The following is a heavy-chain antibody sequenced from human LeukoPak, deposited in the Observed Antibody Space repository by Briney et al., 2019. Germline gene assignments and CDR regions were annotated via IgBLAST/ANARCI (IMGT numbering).Heavy chain of an antibody. CDR3: ARGAVLRYFDWLSGGGYFDY. J-gene: IGHJ4*02. V-gene: IGHV4-34*01. CDR1: GGSFSGYY. Sequence: SETLSLTCAVYGGSFSGYYWSWIRQPPXXXXXWIGEINXXGSTNYNPALKSRVTISVDTSKNQFSLKLSSVTAADTAVYYCARGAVLRYFDWLSGGGYFDYWGQGTLVTVSS. D-gene: IGHD3-9*01. CDR2: INXXGST.